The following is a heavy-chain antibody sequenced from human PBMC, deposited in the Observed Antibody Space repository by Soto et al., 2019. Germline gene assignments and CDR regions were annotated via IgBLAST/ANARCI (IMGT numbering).Heavy chain of an antibody. J-gene: IGHJ5*02. Sequence: QVQLQQWGAGLLKPSETLSLTCAVYGGSFSGYYWSWIRQPPGKGLEWIGEINHSGSTNYNPSLKTRVTISVDTSKTQFSLKPSSVTAADTAVYYCARPDCSDGSCYSGWFDPWGQGTLVTVSS. V-gene: IGHV4-34*01. CDR1: GGSFSGYY. D-gene: IGHD2-15*01. CDR3: ARPDCSDGSCYSGWFDP. CDR2: INHSGST.